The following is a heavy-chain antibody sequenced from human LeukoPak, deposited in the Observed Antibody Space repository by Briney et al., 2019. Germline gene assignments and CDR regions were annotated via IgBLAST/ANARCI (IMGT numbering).Heavy chain of an antibody. CDR1: GGSISSGGYY. CDR3: ARVGYYYDSSNWFDP. V-gene: IGHV4-31*03. J-gene: IGHJ5*02. D-gene: IGHD3-22*01. CDR2: IYYSGST. Sequence: SQTLSLTCTVSGGSISSGGYYWSWIRQHPGTGLEWIGYIYYSGSTYYNPSLKSRVTISVDTSKNQFSLKLSSVTAADTAVYYCARVGYYYDSSNWFDPWGQGTLVTVSS.